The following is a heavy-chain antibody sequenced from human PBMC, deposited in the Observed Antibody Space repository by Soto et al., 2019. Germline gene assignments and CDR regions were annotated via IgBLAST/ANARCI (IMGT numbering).Heavy chain of an antibody. J-gene: IGHJ4*02. CDR2: IYHSGST. CDR1: GGSIGGSNG. V-gene: IGHV4-4*02. D-gene: IGHD6-6*01. CDR3: ARSSITPRLFMYPFDY. Sequence: PAETKSLTCAVSGGSIGGSNGWRWARPPPGKGLGWIGEIYHSGSTNYNPSLKSRVTISLDTSKTQFSLRLNSVTAADTAVYYCARSSITPRLFMYPFDYWGQGTLVTVSS.